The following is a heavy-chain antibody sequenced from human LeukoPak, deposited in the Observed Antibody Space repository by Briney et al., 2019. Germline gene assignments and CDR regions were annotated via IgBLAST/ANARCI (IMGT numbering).Heavy chain of an antibody. V-gene: IGHV3-23*01. CDR2: INDNSHNT. CDR1: GFSFSRYG. D-gene: IGHD2/OR15-2a*01. J-gene: IGHJ5*02. Sequence: GGSLRLSCAASGFSFSRYGMAWFRQIPGKGLEWVSTINDNSHNTHYADSVKARFTISRDNSKNTLYLEMHSLRVEDTALYYCTKDAGPFYDWFDPWGPGTRVTVSS. CDR3: TKDAGPFYDWFDP.